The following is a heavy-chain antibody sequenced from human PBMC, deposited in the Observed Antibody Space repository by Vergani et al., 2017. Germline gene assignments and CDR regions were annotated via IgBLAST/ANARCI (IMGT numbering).Heavy chain of an antibody. CDR3: AAWGDGEDAFDI. Sequence: QVQLVQSGAEVKKPGASVKVSCKASGYTFNTYDINWVRQAPGQGLEWMGWMNPNSGNTGYAQKFQGRVTMTRDTSITTAYMELNSLRFGDTAVYYCAAWGDGEDAFDIWGQGTMVTVSS. CDR2: MNPNSGNT. D-gene: IGHD3-10*01. V-gene: IGHV1-8*02. CDR1: GYTFNTYD. J-gene: IGHJ3*02.